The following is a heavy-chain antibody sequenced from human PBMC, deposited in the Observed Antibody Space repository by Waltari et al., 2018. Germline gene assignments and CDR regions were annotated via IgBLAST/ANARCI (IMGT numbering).Heavy chain of an antibody. CDR3: ATTGEEAVAGTDFDY. J-gene: IGHJ4*02. V-gene: IGHV3-30*02. CDR2: IRYDGSNK. D-gene: IGHD6-19*01. Sequence: QVQLVESGGGVVQPGGSLRLSCAASGFTFSSYGMHWVRQAPSKGLEWVAFIRYDGSNKYYADSVKGRFTISRDNSKNTLYLQMNSLRAEDTAVYYCATTGEEAVAGTDFDYWGQGTLVTVSS. CDR1: GFTFSSYG.